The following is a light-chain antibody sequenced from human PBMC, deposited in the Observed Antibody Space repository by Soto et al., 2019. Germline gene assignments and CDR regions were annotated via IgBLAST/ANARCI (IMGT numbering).Light chain of an antibody. CDR1: ISDVVGYDY. Sequence: SLPRSVSGSPGQSYTISCTGYISDVVGYDYVSWFQQHAGKAPKLMIYDVTERPSGVPDRFSGSKSGNTASLTISGLQAEDEADYYCCSYAGSYISLFVFGTATKVTVL. CDR2: DVT. CDR3: CSYAGSYISLFV. V-gene: IGLV2-11*01. J-gene: IGLJ1*01.